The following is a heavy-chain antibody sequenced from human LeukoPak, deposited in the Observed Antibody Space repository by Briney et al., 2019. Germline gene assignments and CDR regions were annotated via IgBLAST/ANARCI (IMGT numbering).Heavy chain of an antibody. Sequence: SETLSLTCTVSGGSISSSSYYWGWIRQPPGKGLEWIGSIYYSGSTYYNPSLKSRVTISVDTSKNQFPLKLSSVTAADTAVYYWASHPDSSSWYGPWFDPWGQGTLVTVSS. CDR1: GGSISSSSYY. CDR3: ASHPDSSSWYGPWFDP. CDR2: IYYSGST. D-gene: IGHD6-13*01. J-gene: IGHJ5*02. V-gene: IGHV4-39*01.